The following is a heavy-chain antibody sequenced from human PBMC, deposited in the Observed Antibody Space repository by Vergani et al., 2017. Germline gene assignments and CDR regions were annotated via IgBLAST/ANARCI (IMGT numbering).Heavy chain of an antibody. J-gene: IGHJ3*01. D-gene: IGHD2-21*01. CDR3: ARGALWWLRQIDS. Sequence: QVQLQESGPGLVKPSETLSLTCSVSGDSMNTYYWTWIRQPPGKGMEWIGYIYDSGDTKYNPSLKSRVTMSLDTSKNQFSLNLYSVTAADTAVYYCARGALWWLRQIDSWGRGTEVSVSS. V-gene: IGHV4-59*01. CDR1: GDSMNTYY. CDR2: IYDSGDT.